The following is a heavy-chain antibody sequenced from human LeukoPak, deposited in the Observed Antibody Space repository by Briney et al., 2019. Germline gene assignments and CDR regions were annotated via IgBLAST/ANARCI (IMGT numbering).Heavy chain of an antibody. CDR1: GFTFSDYY. Sequence: PGGSLRLSCAASGFTFSDYYMSWIRQAPGKGLEWVSYISSSSSYTNYADSVKGRFTISRDNSKNTLYLQMNSLRAEDTAVYYCARDSIAVVTAMLGYWGQGTLVTVSS. V-gene: IGHV3-11*06. CDR3: ARDSIAVVTAMLGY. CDR2: ISSSSSYT. D-gene: IGHD2-21*02. J-gene: IGHJ4*02.